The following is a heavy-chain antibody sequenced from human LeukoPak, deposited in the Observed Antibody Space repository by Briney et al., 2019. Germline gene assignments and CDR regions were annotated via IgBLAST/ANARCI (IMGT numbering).Heavy chain of an antibody. V-gene: IGHV3-23*01. CDR2: ISGSGGST. D-gene: IGHD3-10*01. Sequence: GGSLRLSCAASGFTFSSYATSWVRQAPGKGLEWVSAISGSGGSTYYADSVKGRFTISRDNSKNTLYLQMNSLRAEDTAVYYCAKARLLWFGEPRNYFDYWGQGTLVTVSS. CDR3: AKARLLWFGEPRNYFDY. J-gene: IGHJ4*02. CDR1: GFTFSSYA.